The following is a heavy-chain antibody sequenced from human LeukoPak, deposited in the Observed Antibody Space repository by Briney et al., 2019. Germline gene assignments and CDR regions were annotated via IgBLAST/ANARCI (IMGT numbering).Heavy chain of an antibody. D-gene: IGHD6-6*01. V-gene: IGHV1-46*01. CDR2: INPSGGST. CDR3: ARDGHMASALYYFDY. CDR1: GYTFTSYS. J-gene: IGHJ4*02. Sequence: GASVKVSCKASGYTFTSYSMHWVRQAPGQGLEWMGIINPSGGSTTYAQKFQGRVTMTRDTSPSTVYMELSILRSEDTAVYYCARDGHMASALYYFDYWGQGTLVTVSS.